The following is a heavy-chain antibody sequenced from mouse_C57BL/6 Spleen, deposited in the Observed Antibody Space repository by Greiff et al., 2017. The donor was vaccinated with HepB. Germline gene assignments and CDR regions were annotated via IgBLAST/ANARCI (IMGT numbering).Heavy chain of an antibody. Sequence: QVQLQQPGAELVKPGASVKLSCKASGYTFTSYWMHWGKQRPGQGLEWIGMIHPNSGSTNYNEKFKSKATLTVDKSSSTAYMQLSSLTSEDSAVYYCAREFYYDYDDYAMDYWGQGTSVTVSS. CDR3: AREFYYDYDDYAMDY. CDR1: GYTFTSYW. J-gene: IGHJ4*01. D-gene: IGHD2-4*01. V-gene: IGHV1-64*01. CDR2: IHPNSGST.